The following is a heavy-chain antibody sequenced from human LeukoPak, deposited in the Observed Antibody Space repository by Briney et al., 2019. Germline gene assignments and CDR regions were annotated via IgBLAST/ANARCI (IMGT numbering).Heavy chain of an antibody. CDR3: ARHVAAGSISY. D-gene: IGHD6-13*01. CDR2: IYYSGST. Sequence: SETLSLTCTVSGGSISSSSYYWGWIRQPPGKGLEWIGSIYYSGSTYYTPSLKSRVTISVDTSKNQFSLKLSSVTAADTAVYHCARHVAAGSISYWGQGTLVTVSS. J-gene: IGHJ4*02. V-gene: IGHV4-39*01. CDR1: GGSISSSSYY.